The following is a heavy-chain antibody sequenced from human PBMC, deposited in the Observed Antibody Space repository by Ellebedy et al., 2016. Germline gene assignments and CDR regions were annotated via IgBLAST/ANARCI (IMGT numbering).Heavy chain of an antibody. D-gene: IGHD2-8*01. CDR3: AREGYNVLMVYARKSGYFDL. J-gene: IGHJ2*01. Sequence: ASVKVSCKASGYTFTSYGISWVRQATGQGLEWMGWMNPNSGNTGYAQKFQGRVTITADKSTSTAYMELSSLRSEDTAVYYSAREGYNVLMVYARKSGYFDLWGRGTLVTVSS. CDR2: MNPNSGNT. CDR1: GYTFTSYG. V-gene: IGHV1-8*03.